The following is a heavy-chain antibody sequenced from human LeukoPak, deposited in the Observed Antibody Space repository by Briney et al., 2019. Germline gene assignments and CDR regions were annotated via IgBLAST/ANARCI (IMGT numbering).Heavy chain of an antibody. J-gene: IGHJ4*02. CDR3: ARIFMDCSSTSCPLDY. CDR2: IIPIFGTA. V-gene: IGHV1-69*05. CDR1: GGTFSSYA. D-gene: IGHD2-2*01. Sequence: ASVKVSCKASGGTFSSYAISWVRQAPGQGLEWMGRIIPIFGTANYAQKFQGRVTITTDESTSTAYMELSSLRSEDTAVYYCARIFMDCSSTSCPLDYRGQGTLVTVSS.